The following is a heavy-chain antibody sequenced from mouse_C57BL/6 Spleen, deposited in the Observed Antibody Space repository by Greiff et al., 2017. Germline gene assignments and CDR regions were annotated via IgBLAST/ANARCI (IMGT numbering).Heavy chain of an antibody. V-gene: IGHV1-5*01. CDR2: IYPGNSDT. CDR1: GYTFTSYW. CDR3: TSGLLPAWLAY. Sequence: EVQLQQSGTVLARPGASVKMSCKTSGYTFTSYWMHWVNQRPGQGLEWIGAIYPGNSDTSYNQKFKGKAKLTAVTSASTAYMALSSLTNEDSAVYYWTSGLLPAWLAYWGQGTLVTVSA. J-gene: IGHJ3*01. D-gene: IGHD2-3*01.